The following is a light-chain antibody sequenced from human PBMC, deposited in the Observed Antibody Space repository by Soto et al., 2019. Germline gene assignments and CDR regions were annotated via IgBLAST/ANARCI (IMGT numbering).Light chain of an antibody. J-gene: IGKJ5*01. CDR2: KAS. V-gene: IGKV1-5*03. CDR3: QQYDSYSSIT. Sequence: DIQMTQSPSTLSAFVGDRVTITCRASQSISTWLAWYQQKPGKAPNLLIYKASTLEIGVPPRFSGSGSGTEFTLTISSLQTDDFATYYCQQYDSYSSITFGQGTRLEIK. CDR1: QSISTW.